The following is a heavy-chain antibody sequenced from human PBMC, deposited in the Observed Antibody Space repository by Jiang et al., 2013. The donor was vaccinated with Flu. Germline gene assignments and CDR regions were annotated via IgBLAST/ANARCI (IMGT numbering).Heavy chain of an antibody. CDR2: ISGSSTFI. V-gene: IGHV3-21*01. D-gene: IGHD3-22*01. Sequence: SCAASGFSFSSYSMNWVRQAPGKGLEWVSSISGSSTFIHYVDSVKGRFTISRDNANNSLYLQLNSLRAEDTAVYYCARGDRPSDMIAVTTIDHWGQGTLVTVSS. CDR3: ARGDRPSDMIAVTTIDH. CDR1: GFSFSSYS. J-gene: IGHJ4*02.